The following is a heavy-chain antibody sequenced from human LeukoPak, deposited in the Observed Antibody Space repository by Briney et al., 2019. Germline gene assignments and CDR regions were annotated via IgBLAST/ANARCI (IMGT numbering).Heavy chain of an antibody. CDR2: ITSQNTTT. J-gene: IGHJ5*02. CDR3: ARGDPHADL. CDR1: GFTFGSYS. Sequence: GGSLRLSCAASGFTFGSYSMNWIRQAPGKGLEWISKITSQNTTTYYADSVKGRFTISRDNAKNSLYLQMNSLRAEDTGVYYCARGDPHADLWGQGTLVTVSS. V-gene: IGHV3-48*01.